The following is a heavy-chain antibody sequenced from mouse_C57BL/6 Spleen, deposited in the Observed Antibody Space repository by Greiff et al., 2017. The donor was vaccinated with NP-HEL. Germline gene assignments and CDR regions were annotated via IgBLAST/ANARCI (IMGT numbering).Heavy chain of an antibody. CDR1: GYTFTSYD. V-gene: IGHV1-85*01. D-gene: IGHD2-4*01. J-gene: IGHJ1*03. Sequence: LVESGPELVKPGASVKLSCKASGYTFTSYDINWVKQRPGQGLEWIGWIYPRDGSTKYNVKFKGKATLTVDTSSSTAYMELHSLTSEDSAVYFCASVYDDYDGYWYCDVWGTGTTVTVSS. CDR2: IYPRDGST. CDR3: ASVYDDYDGYWYCDV.